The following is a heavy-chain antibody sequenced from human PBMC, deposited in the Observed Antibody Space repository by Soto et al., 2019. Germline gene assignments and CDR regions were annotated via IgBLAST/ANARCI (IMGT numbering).Heavy chain of an antibody. J-gene: IGHJ6*02. CDR3: ARAGYSSAQGDYFYGMDV. CDR1: GFSFSAYT. CDR2: ISFGGNSK. V-gene: IGHV3-30-3*01. Sequence: QVQLVESGGGVVQPGRSLRLSCAASGFSFSAYTMHWVRQVPGKGLEWVAVISFGGNSKYYADSVKGRFTISRDNSDNTLYLQMNNLREDDTALYYCARAGYSSAQGDYFYGMDVGGQGTTVTVSS. D-gene: IGHD6-13*01.